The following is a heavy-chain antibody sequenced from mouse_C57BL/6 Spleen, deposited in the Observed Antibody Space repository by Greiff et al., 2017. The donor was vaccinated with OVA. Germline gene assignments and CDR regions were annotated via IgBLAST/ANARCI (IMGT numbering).Heavy chain of an antibody. CDR1: GYAFSSSW. CDR3: AKVRVLLRLYYLDY. Sequence: VQLQQSGPELVKPGASVKISCKASGYAFSSSWMNWVKQRPGKGLEWIGRIYPGDGDTNYNGKFKGKATLTADKSSSTAYMQLSSLTSEDSAVYFCAKVRVLLRLYYLDYWGQGTTLTVSS. D-gene: IGHD1-1*01. J-gene: IGHJ2*01. V-gene: IGHV1-82*01. CDR2: IYPGDGDT.